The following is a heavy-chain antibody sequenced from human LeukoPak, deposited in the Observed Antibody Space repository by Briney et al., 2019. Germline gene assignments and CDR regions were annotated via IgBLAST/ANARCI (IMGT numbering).Heavy chain of an antibody. CDR3: ASQNWDYAFDI. CDR2: IYYSGST. V-gene: IGHV4-59*08. D-gene: IGHD7-27*01. Sequence: SETLSLTCTVSGGSISSYYWSCIRQPPGKGLEWIGYIYYSGSTNYNPSLKSRVTISVDTSKNQFSLKLSSVTAADTAVYYCASQNWDYAFDIWGQGTMVTVSS. CDR1: GGSISSYY. J-gene: IGHJ3*02.